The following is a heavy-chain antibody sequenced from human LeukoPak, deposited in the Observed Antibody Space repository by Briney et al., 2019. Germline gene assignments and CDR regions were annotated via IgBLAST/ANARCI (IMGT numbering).Heavy chain of an antibody. V-gene: IGHV1-18*01. CDR1: GYTFAGND. J-gene: IGHJ4*02. CDR3: ARGVDSVDY. CDR2: ISAYNGNT. D-gene: IGHD2-8*01. Sequence: ASVKVSCKASGYTFAGNDVTWVRQAPGQGLEWMGWISAYNGNTNFAQKLQGRVTTTTDTSTSTAYMELRSLTSDDTAVYYCARGVDSVDYWGQGTLVTVSS.